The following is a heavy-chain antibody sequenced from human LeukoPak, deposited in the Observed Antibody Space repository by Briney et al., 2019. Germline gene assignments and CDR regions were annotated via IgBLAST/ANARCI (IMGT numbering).Heavy chain of an antibody. J-gene: IGHJ4*02. Sequence: SETLSLTCAVYGGSFSGYYWSWIRQPPGKGLEWIGEINHSGSTNYNPSLKSRVTISVATSKNQFSLKLSSVTAADTAVYYCARGYCSGGSCHLDYWGQGTLVTVSS. CDR3: ARGYCSGGSCHLDY. V-gene: IGHV4-34*01. CDR2: INHSGST. D-gene: IGHD2-15*01. CDR1: GGSFSGYY.